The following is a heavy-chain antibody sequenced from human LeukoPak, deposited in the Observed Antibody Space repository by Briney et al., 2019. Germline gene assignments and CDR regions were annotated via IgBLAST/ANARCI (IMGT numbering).Heavy chain of an antibody. CDR3: ARQRKCIAVAGRCWFDP. Sequence: GSLRLSCAASGFTFSTFAMIWIRQPPGKGLEWIGEINHSGSTNYNPSLKSRVTISVDTSKNQFSLKLSSVTAADTAVYYCARQRKCIAVAGRCWFDPWGQGTLVTVSS. D-gene: IGHD6-19*01. CDR1: GFTFSTFA. J-gene: IGHJ5*02. V-gene: IGHV4-34*01. CDR2: INHSGST.